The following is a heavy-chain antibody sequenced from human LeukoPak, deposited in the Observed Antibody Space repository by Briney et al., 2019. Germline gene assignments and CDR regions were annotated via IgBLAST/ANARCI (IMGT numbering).Heavy chain of an antibody. CDR2: LSNTGYSI. CDR1: GFTFSDNY. CDR3: ARVLGSGYCDY. V-gene: IGHV3-11*01. J-gene: IGHJ4*02. Sequence: GGSLRLSCVASGFTFSDNYMSWIRQAPGKGLEWVSYLSNTGYSIYYTDSVKGRFTISRDNAKNSQYLQMNSLGAEDTAVYYCARVLGSGYCDYWGQGTLVTVSS. D-gene: IGHD3-22*01.